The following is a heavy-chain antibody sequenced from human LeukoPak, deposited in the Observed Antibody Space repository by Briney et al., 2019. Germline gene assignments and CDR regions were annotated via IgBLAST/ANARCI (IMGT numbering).Heavy chain of an antibody. CDR1: GYTLTELS. J-gene: IGHJ6*02. V-gene: IGHV1-24*01. CDR2: FDPEDGET. Sequence: ASVKVSCKVSGYTLTELSMHWVRQAPGEGLEWMGGFDPEDGETIYAQKFQGRVTMTEDTSTDTAYMELSSLRSEDTAVYYCATWRCSGGSCYSLPYYYGMDVWGQGTTVTVSS. D-gene: IGHD2-15*01. CDR3: ATWRCSGGSCYSLPYYYGMDV.